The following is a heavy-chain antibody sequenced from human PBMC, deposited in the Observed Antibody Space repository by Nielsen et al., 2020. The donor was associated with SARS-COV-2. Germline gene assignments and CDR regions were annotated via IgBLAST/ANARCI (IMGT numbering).Heavy chain of an antibody. CDR3: ARDPVMITFGGVIVIRGRYDY. CDR1: GYTFTGYY. V-gene: IGHV1-2*04. CDR2: INPNSGGT. D-gene: IGHD3-16*02. J-gene: IGHJ4*02. Sequence: ASVKVSCKASGYTFTGYYMHWVRQAPGQGLEWMGWINPNSGGTNYAQKFQGWVTMTRDTSISTAYMELSRLRSDDTAVYYCARDPVMITFGGVIVIRGRYDYWGQGTLVTVSS.